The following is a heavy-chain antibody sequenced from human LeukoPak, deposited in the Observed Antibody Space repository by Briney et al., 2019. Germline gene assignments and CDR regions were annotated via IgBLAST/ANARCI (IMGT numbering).Heavy chain of an antibody. J-gene: IGHJ4*02. D-gene: IGHD1-1*01. CDR2: IYYSGST. CDR3: ARDRGTWNDDGFDY. CDR1: GGSISSYY. Sequence: SETLSLTRTVSGGSISSYYWSWIRQPPGKGLEWIGYIYYSGSTNYKPSLKSRVTISVDTSKNQFSLKLSSVTAADTAVYYCARDRGTWNDDGFDYWGQGTLVTVSS. V-gene: IGHV4-59*12.